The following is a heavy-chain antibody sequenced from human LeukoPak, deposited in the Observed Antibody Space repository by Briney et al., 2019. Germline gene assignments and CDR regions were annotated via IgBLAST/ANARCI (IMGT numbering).Heavy chain of an antibody. D-gene: IGHD4-17*01. CDR3: ASLMTTVTLFDY. V-gene: IGHV3-21*01. CDR2: ISSSSSYI. Sequence: GGSLRLSCAASGFTFSSYSMNWVRQAPGKGLEWVSSISSSSSYIYYADSVKGRFTISRDNAKNSLYLQMNSLRAEDTAVYYCASLMTTVTLFDYWGQGTLVTVSS. J-gene: IGHJ4*02. CDR1: GFTFSSYS.